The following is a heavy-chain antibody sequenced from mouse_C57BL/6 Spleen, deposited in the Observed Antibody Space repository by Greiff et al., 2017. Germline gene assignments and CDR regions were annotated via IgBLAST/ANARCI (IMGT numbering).Heavy chain of an antibody. D-gene: IGHD2-2*01. CDR2: IDPETGGT. J-gene: IGHJ3*01. CDR1: GYTFTDYE. V-gene: IGHV1-15*01. CDR3: TYGYSFAY. Sequence: VQLQESGAELVRPGASVTLSCKASGYTFTDYEMHWVKQTPVHGLEWIGAIDPETGGTAYNQKFKGKAILTADKSSSTAYMELRSLTSEDSAVYYCTYGYSFAYWGQGTLVTVSA.